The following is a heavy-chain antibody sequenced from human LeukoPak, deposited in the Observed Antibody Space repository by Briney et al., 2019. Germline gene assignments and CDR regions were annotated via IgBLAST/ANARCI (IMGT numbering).Heavy chain of an antibody. CDR3: ARGTTDDY. Sequence: AASVKVSCKASGYTFTSYYIDWVRQAPGQGLEWMGVINPSGGSTRYAQKFQGRVTMTGDPSTRTVYMELSSLTSDSTAVYYCARGTTDDYWGQGTPVTVSS. CDR1: GYTFTSYY. J-gene: IGHJ4*02. V-gene: IGHV1-46*01. D-gene: IGHD1-1*01. CDR2: INPSGGST.